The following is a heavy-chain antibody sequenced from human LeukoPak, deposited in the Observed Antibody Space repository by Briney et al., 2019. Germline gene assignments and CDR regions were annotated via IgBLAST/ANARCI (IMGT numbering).Heavy chain of an antibody. CDR1: GASISSSIYY. D-gene: IGHD2-8*01. CDR3: ARQERYCSNGVCLNHFDY. Sequence: SETLSLTCAVSGASISSSIYYWGWIRQPQGKGLEWVGSVYYSGSTYYDSSIKRRTTISVDTSKNQFSLKLSSVTGADTAVYYCARQERYCSNGVCLNHFDYWGQGTLVTVSS. J-gene: IGHJ4*02. CDR2: VYYSGST. V-gene: IGHV4-39*01.